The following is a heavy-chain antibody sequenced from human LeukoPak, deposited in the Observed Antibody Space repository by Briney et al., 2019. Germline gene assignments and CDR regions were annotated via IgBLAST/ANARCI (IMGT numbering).Heavy chain of an antibody. CDR3: ATDPVGYCNANGCYSVDY. J-gene: IGHJ4*02. CDR2: FDPEHGET. V-gene: IGHV1-24*01. CDR1: GYTLTELS. D-gene: IGHD2-15*01. Sequence: AASVKVSCKVSGYTLTELSMHWVRQAPGKGLEWMGGFDPEHGETVYAQKFQGGLTVTEDTSTHTAYMDLSSLRSDDTAVYYCATDPVGYCNANGCYSVDYWGQGTLVTVSS.